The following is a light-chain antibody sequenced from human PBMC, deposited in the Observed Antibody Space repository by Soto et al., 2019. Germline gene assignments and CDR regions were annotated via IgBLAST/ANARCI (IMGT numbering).Light chain of an antibody. J-gene: IGKJ4*01. V-gene: IGKV3-15*01. CDR2: GAS. Sequence: EIVMTQSPATLSVSPGERATLSCRASQSVGRNLAWYQQKPGQAPRLLIYGASTRATGIPASFSGSGSGTDFTLTISSLQSEDFAIYACQQYNHWPPLTFGGGTKVEIK. CDR3: QQYNHWPPLT. CDR1: QSVGRN.